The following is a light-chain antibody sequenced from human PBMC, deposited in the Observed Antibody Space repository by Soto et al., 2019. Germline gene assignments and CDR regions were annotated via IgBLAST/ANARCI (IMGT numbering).Light chain of an antibody. CDR1: QSISDR. Sequence: DIQMTQSPSTLSASVGDRVTITCRASQSISDRLAWYQRKPGKAPILLIFDASSLESGVPSSFSGSGSGTEFPPSLSSLQTDDFATYYCQHYRLVWAVGQGTKVDI. CDR2: DAS. J-gene: IGKJ1*01. CDR3: QHYRLVWA. V-gene: IGKV1-5*01.